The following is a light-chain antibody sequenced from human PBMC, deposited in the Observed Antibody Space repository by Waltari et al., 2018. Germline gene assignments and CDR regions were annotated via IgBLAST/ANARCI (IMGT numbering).Light chain of an antibody. CDR3: LQTDAPPYT. J-gene: IGKJ2*01. Sequence: DIVMTQSPDSLGVSLGERATIHCKSSQSVLYSSNNKNYLSWYQQKPGQPPKMIIYWAATRESGVPDRFSGSGSGTDFTLTISSLQSEDVAVYYCLQTDAPPYTFGQGTNLEI. CDR1: QSVLYSSNNKNY. CDR2: WAA. V-gene: IGKV4-1*01.